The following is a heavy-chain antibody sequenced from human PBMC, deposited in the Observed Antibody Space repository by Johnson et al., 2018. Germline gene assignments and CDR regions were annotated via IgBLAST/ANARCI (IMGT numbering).Heavy chain of an antibody. CDR1: GFTFSSYW. D-gene: IGHD1-20*01. CDR3: AKDNWNSPPLDAFDI. Sequence: VQLQESGGGLVQPGGSLRLSCAASGFTFSSYWMSWVRQAPGTGLEWVANIQQDGSETQYVASVKGRSTTSIDNAKNSLYLQMKSLRAEDTAMYYCAKDNWNSPPLDAFDIWGQGTMVTVSS. J-gene: IGHJ3*02. CDR2: IQQDGSET. V-gene: IGHV3-7*01.